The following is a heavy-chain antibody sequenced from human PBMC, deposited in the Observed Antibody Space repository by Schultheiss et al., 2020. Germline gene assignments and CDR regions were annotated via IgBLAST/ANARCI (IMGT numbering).Heavy chain of an antibody. CDR2: INHSGST. CDR1: GGSFSGYY. Sequence: GSLRLSCAVYGGSFSGYYWSWIRQPPGKGLEWIGEINHSGSTNYNPSLKSRVTISVDTSKNQFSLKLSSVTAADTAVYYCAREGYYYGSGSYILGEDWFDPWGQGTLVTVSS. D-gene: IGHD3-10*01. CDR3: AREGYYYGSGSYILGEDWFDP. J-gene: IGHJ5*02. V-gene: IGHV4-34*01.